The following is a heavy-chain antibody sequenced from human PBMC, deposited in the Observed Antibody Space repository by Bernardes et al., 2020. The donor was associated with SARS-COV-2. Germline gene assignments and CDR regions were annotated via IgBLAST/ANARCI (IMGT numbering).Heavy chain of an antibody. Sequence: SEALSLTCSVSGGSGSSINFYWDWILQPPGKGLEWIGNMDNRGRTYYNPSLKSRVTISVDTSKNQFSLRLSSVTAADTAVYYCARRNNYYDISGHYYHFDSWGQGTLVTVSS. CDR3: ARRNNYYDISGHYYHFDS. J-gene: IGHJ4*02. V-gene: IGHV4-39*01. D-gene: IGHD3-22*01. CDR2: MDNRGRT. CDR1: GGSGSSINFY.